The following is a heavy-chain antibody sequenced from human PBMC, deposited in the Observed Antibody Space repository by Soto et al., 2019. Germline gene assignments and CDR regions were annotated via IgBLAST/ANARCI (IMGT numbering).Heavy chain of an antibody. Sequence: ASVKVSCKASGYTFTNYGITWVRQAPGQGLEWMGWISGFNGNTHYAQKFQGRVTMTADTSTSTAYMELRSLTSDDTAVYYCARDPNYYDSSGLPTIADWGPGTLVTVSS. V-gene: IGHV1-18*01. CDR3: ARDPNYYDSSGLPTIAD. J-gene: IGHJ4*01. CDR2: ISGFNGNT. CDR1: GYTFTNYG. D-gene: IGHD3-22*01.